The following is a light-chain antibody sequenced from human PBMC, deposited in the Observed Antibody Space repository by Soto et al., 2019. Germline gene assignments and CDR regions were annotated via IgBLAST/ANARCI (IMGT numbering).Light chain of an antibody. CDR3: QQYNSYPGT. J-gene: IGKJ1*01. Sequence: DIQSTQNTSTLSASVGDRVTITCRASQSISTWLAWYQQKPGKAPKFLIYDASSLESGVPPRFSGSGSGTEFTLTISSLQPNDFATYYCQQYNSYPGTFGQGTK. CDR2: DAS. CDR1: QSISTW. V-gene: IGKV1-5*01.